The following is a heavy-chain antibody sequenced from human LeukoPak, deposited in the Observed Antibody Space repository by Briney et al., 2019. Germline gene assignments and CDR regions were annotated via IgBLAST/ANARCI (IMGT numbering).Heavy chain of an antibody. J-gene: IGHJ4*02. Sequence: GGSLRLSCAASGFTVSSNYMSWVRQAPGKGLEWVSVIYSGGSTYYADSVKGRFTISRDNSKNTLYLQMNSLRAEDTALYYCAKDIGVAVAAYYFDYWGQGTLVTVSS. CDR3: AKDIGVAVAAYYFDY. V-gene: IGHV3-66*01. CDR2: IYSGGST. CDR1: GFTVSSNY. D-gene: IGHD6-19*01.